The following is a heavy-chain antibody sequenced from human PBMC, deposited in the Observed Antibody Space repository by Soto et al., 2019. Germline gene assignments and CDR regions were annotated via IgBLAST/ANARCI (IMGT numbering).Heavy chain of an antibody. CDR2: IYYSGST. J-gene: IGHJ5*02. CDR3: ARHGRQITMVRGVITESTNWFDP. V-gene: IGHV4-59*08. CDR1: GGSISSYY. Sequence: SETLSLTCTVSGGSISSYYWSWIRQPPGKGLEWIGYIYYSGSTNYNPSLKSRVTISVDTSKNQFSLKLSSVTAADTAVYYCARHGRQITMVRGVITESTNWFDPWGQGTLVTVSS. D-gene: IGHD3-10*01.